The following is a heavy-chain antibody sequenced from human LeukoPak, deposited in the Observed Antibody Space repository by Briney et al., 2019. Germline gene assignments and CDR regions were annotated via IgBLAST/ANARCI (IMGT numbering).Heavy chain of an antibody. D-gene: IGHD1-26*01. V-gene: IGHV4-59*11. CDR3: ARGGASSRYFGY. J-gene: IGHJ4*02. CDR1: GGSISGHY. Sequence: SETLSLTCTVSGGSISGHYWSWIRQPPGKGLEWIGFVSYSGNTNYNPSLNGRVTISLDTSKNQFSLSLNSVTAADTALYFCARGGASSRYFGYWGQGTLVTVSS. CDR2: VSYSGNT.